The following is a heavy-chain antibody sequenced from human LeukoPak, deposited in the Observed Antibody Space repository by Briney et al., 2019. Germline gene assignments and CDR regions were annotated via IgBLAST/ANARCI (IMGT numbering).Heavy chain of an antibody. CDR2: INHSGST. CDR3: ARGSRTPDY. J-gene: IGHJ4*02. CDR1: GGSFSGYY. Sequence: PSETLSLTCAVYGGSFSGYYWSWIRQPPGKGLEWIGEINHSGSTNYNPSLKSRVTISLDTSKNQFSLNLSSVTAADTAVYFCARGSRTPDYWGQGTLVTVSS. V-gene: IGHV4-34*01.